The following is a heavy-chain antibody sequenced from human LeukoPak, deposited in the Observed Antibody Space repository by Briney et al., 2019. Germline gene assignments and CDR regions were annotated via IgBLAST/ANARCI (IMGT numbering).Heavy chain of an antibody. Sequence: SETLSLTCTVSGGSISSSSYYWGWIRQPPGKGLEWIGSIYYNGNTYYNPSLKSRVIMSMDTFKNQFSLKVNSVTAADTAVYYCARQMGYCSTSSCYTSDYFDSWGQGALVTVSS. V-gene: IGHV4-39*01. CDR3: ARQMGYCSTSSCYTSDYFDS. D-gene: IGHD2-2*01. CDR2: IYYNGNT. CDR1: GGSISSSSYY. J-gene: IGHJ4*02.